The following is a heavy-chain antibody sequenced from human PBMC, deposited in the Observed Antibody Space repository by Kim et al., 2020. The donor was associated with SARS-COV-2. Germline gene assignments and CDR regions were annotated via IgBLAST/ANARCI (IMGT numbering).Heavy chain of an antibody. V-gene: IGHV5-51*01. J-gene: IGHJ4*02. D-gene: IGHD6-13*01. CDR3: ARRYSSSWLFDY. Sequence: RYGPSFQGQVTSSADKSISTAYLQWSSLKASDTAMYYCARRYSSSWLFDYWGQGTLVTVSS.